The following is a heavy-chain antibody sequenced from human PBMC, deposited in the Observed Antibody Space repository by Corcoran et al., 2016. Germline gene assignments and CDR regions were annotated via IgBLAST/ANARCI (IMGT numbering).Heavy chain of an antibody. CDR2: IKSKTDGGTT. Sequence: EVQLVESGGGLVKPGGSLRLSCAASGFTFSNAWMRWVRQAPGKGLQWVGRIKSKTDGGTTDYAAPVKGRFTISRDDSKNTMYLQMNSLKTEDTAVYYCTTELIFGVVMDVWGQGTTVTVSS. CDR1: GFTFSNAW. J-gene: IGHJ6*02. CDR3: TTELIFGVVMDV. V-gene: IGHV3-15*01. D-gene: IGHD3-3*01.